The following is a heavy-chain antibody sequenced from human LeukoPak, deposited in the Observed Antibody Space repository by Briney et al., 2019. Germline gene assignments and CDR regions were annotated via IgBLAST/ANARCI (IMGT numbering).Heavy chain of an antibody. V-gene: IGHV4-59*01. CDR2: IYYSGGT. CDR3: ARFCSSTSCYGFDP. D-gene: IGHD2-2*01. CDR1: GGSISNYY. J-gene: IGHJ5*02. Sequence: KPSETLSLTCTVSGGSISNYYWSWIRQPPGKGLEWIGYIYYSGGTNYNPSLKSLVTISLDTSKNQFSLKLSSVTAADTAVYYCARFCSSTSCYGFDPWGQGTLVTVSS.